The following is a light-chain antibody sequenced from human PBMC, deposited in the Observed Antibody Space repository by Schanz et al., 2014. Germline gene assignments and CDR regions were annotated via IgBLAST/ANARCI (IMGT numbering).Light chain of an antibody. V-gene: IGLV2-14*01. CDR1: SSDVGGYNY. J-gene: IGLJ3*02. CDR2: DVS. CDR3: SSHGGSRV. Sequence: QSVLTQPASVSGSPGQSITISCTGTSSDVGGYNYVSWYQQHPGKAPKLMIYDVSNRPSGVSNRFSGSKSGNTASLTISGLQAEDEADYYCSSHGGSRVFGGGTQLTVL.